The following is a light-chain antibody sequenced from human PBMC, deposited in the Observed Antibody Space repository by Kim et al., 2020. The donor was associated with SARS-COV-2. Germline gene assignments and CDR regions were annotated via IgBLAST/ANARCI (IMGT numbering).Light chain of an antibody. CDR3: QRYGSSPRYT. Sequence: EIVLTQSPGTLSLSPGERATLSCRASQSVSSSYLAWYQQKPGQAPRLLIYGASRRATGIPDRFSGSGSGTDFTLTISRLEPEDFAVYYCQRYGSSPRYTFGQGTKLEI. J-gene: IGKJ2*01. V-gene: IGKV3-20*01. CDR1: QSVSSSY. CDR2: GAS.